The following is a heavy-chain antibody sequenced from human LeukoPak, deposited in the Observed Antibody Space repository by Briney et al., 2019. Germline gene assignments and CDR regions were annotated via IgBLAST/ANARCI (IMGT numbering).Heavy chain of an antibody. CDR2: ISSSGSTI. CDR3: AREMVRGVIIKIFDY. J-gene: IGHJ4*02. CDR1: GFTFRSSW. Sequence: GGSLRLSCAASGFTFRSSWMSWVRQAPGKGLEWVSYISSSGSTIYYADSVKGRFTISRDNAKNSLYLQMNSLRAEDTALYYCAREMVRGVIIKIFDYWGQGTLVTVSS. V-gene: IGHV3-48*04. D-gene: IGHD3-10*01.